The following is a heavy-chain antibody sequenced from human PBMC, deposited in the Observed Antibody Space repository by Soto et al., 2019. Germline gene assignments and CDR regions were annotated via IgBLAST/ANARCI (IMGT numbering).Heavy chain of an antibody. J-gene: IGHJ4*02. CDR3: ERNHYGSGSYLGPFGY. V-gene: IGHV3-30-3*01. CDR2: ISYDGANQ. Sequence: XESLSLTCAASGFTFSNFAIHWVRQAPDKGLEWVATISYDGANQYYADSVKGRFTISRDNSNNSLFLQLNSLRPEDTALYFCERNHYGSGSYLGPFGYWGQGTLVTGSS. D-gene: IGHD3-10*01. CDR1: GFTFSNFA.